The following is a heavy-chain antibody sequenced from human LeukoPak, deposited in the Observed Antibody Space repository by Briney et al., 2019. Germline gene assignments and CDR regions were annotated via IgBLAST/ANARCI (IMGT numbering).Heavy chain of an antibody. CDR1: GYTFTSYD. CDR3: ARGSPPRRNYDSRGYYSYYFDY. D-gene: IGHD3-22*01. Sequence: ASVKVSCKASGYTFTSYDISWVRQAPGQGLEWMGWISAYNGNTHYARKLQGRVTMTTDTSTSTVYMELRSLRSDDTAVYYCARGSPPRRNYDSRGYYSYYFDYWGQGTLVTVSS. J-gene: IGHJ4*02. CDR2: ISAYNGNT. V-gene: IGHV1-18*01.